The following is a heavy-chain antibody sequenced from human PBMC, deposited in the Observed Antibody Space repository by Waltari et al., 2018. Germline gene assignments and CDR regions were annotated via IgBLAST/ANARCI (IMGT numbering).Heavy chain of an antibody. J-gene: IGHJ4*02. D-gene: IGHD3-10*01. CDR2: IYTDGLT. V-gene: IGHV3-53*01. CDR1: GFIVSINY. Sequence: EVQLVESGGGLIQPGGSLRLSCAASGFIVSINYMSWVRQAPGKGLEGVSVIYTDGLTDDADSVNDRFTISRDNSKNSLYLQMNSLRADDTAVYYCARETGGALYDYWGQGTLVTVSS. CDR3: ARETGGALYDY.